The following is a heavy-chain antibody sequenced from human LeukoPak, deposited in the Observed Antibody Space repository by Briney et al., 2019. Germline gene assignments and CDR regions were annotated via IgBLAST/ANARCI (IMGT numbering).Heavy chain of an antibody. CDR1: KFALSSYA. CDR3: GKNRYSGSLSPFDI. Sequence: GGSLRLSCAASKFALSSYAMSWVRQAPGKGLEWVSAISGGGGNTYYADSVKGRFTISRDNSKNTLYLQMNSLRAEDTAVYYCGKNRYSGSLSPFDIWGQGTMVTVSS. V-gene: IGHV3-23*01. CDR2: ISGGGGNT. J-gene: IGHJ3*02. D-gene: IGHD1-26*01.